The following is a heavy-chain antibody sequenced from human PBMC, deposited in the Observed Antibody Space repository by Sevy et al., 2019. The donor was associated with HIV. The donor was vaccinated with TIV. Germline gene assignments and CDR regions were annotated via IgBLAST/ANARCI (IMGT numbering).Heavy chain of an antibody. CDR1: GCSFDDYA. D-gene: IGHD6-19*01. V-gene: IGHV3-9*01. J-gene: IGHJ1*01. CDR2: SSCNSAFR. Sequence: GGSLRLTCAASGCSFDDYAMHWVRQAPGKGLEWVWGSSCNSAFRGYADSVKGRYTIYRDNAKNSLYLQINSLKPEDTAFYYCAKDGGSGSGPSAEYFHHWGQGTLVTVSS. CDR3: AKDGGSGSGPSAEYFHH.